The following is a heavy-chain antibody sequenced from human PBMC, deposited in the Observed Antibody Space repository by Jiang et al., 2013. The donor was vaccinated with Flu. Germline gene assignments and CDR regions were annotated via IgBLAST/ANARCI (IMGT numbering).Heavy chain of an antibody. V-gene: IGHV3-23*01. CDR3: TRMDYYDGSGFYGMDV. D-gene: IGHD3-22*01. J-gene: IGHJ6*02. CDR2: SGGGT. Sequence: SGGGTYYAESVKGRFTTSRDTSKNTLHLQMNSLRAEDTAVYYCTRMDYYDGSGFYGMDVWGQGTTVTVFS.